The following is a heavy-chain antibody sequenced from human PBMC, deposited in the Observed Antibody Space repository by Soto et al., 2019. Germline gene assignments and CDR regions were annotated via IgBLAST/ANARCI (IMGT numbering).Heavy chain of an antibody. J-gene: IGHJ5*01. CDR3: GRVVEGATRHTDPDS. Sequence: ETLSLTCTVSGVSIHNSHSFWAWIRQPPWKGLQFIASVYHNGGAHYNSSLKSRVTISVDTANNQVSLRMRSLTAADTAFYYCGRVVEGATRHTDPDSWGQGILVTVSS. CDR2: VYHNGGA. D-gene: IGHD2-21*01. V-gene: IGHV4-39*01. CDR1: GVSIHNSHSF.